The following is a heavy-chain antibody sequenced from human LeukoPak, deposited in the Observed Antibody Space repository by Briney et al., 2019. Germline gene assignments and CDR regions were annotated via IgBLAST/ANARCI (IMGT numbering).Heavy chain of an antibody. CDR1: GGFISTYY. CDR3: ARGFSEHYDFWSGYYKGGFDP. V-gene: IGHV4-59*01. J-gene: IGHJ5*02. D-gene: IGHD3-3*01. CDR2: IYYSGST. Sequence: PLETLSLTCSVSGGFISTYYWSWIRQPPGKGLEWIGYIYYSGSTNYNPSLKSRVTISVDTSKNQFSLKLSSVTAADTAVYYCARGFSEHYDFWSGYYKGGFDPWGQGTLVTVSS.